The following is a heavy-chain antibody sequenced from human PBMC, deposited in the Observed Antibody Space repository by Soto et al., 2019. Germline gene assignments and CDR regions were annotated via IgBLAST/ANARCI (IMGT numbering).Heavy chain of an antibody. V-gene: IGHV3-30*18. CDR3: AKESSSSWADY. CDR2: VSYDGSNT. CDR1: GFSFSSYG. Sequence: PGGSLRLSCAASGFSFSSYGMHWVRQTPGKGLEWVAVVSYDGSNTYYGESVKGRFTISRDNFKNSLYLQMNSLRPEDTGVYYCAKESSSSWADYWGRGTLVTVSS. D-gene: IGHD6-13*01. J-gene: IGHJ4*02.